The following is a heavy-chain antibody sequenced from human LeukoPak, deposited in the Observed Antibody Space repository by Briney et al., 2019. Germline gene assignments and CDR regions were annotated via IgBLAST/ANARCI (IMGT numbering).Heavy chain of an antibody. CDR1: GGSISSSSYY. Sequence: SETLSLTCTVSGGSISSSSYYWGWIRQPPGKGLEWIGSIYHSGSTNYNPSLKSRVTISVDTSKNQFSLKLSSVTAADTAVYYCARLGYSSRGGDWFDPWGQGTLVTVSS. CDR2: IYHSGST. J-gene: IGHJ5*02. V-gene: IGHV4-39*07. CDR3: ARLGYSSRGGDWFDP. D-gene: IGHD6-13*01.